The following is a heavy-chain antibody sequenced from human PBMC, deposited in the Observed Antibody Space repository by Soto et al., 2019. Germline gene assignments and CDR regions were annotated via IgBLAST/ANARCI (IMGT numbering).Heavy chain of an antibody. D-gene: IGHD6-25*01. CDR1: GYTFSTYG. Sequence: QVQLVQSGAEVKKPGASVKVTCKTSGYTFSTYGLNWVRQAPGQGRLEWMGWISGYNGNTSYAQNLQGRVTMTTDTSTSTGYLEFRSLTSDDTAVYYCVRSGSTGWGDDYWGQGTLVTVSS. CDR3: VRSGSTGWGDDY. V-gene: IGHV1-18*04. J-gene: IGHJ4*02. CDR2: ISGYNGNT.